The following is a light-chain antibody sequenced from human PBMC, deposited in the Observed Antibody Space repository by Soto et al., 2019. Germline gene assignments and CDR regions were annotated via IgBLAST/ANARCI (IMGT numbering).Light chain of an antibody. J-gene: IGLJ1*01. V-gene: IGLV2-18*02. CDR1: SSDVGSYNR. Sequence: ALTQPPSVSGSPGQSVTISCTGTSSDVGSYNRVSWYQQPPGSAPKLIIYEVTNRPSGVPDRFSGSKSGNTASLTISGLQAEDEGDYYCCSYTSSTHYVFGTGTKVTVL. CDR2: EVT. CDR3: CSYTSSTHYV.